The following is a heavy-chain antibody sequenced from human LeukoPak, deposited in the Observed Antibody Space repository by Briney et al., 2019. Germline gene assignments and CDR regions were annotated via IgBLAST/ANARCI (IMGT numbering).Heavy chain of an antibody. J-gene: IGHJ4*02. D-gene: IGHD2-2*01. Sequence: SVKVSCKASGGTFSSYAISWVGQAPGQGLEGMGGIIPIFGTANYAQKFQGRVTITADESTSTAYMELSSLRSEDTAVYYCARGGVPAAILFDYWGQGTLVTVSS. CDR3: ARGGVPAAILFDY. V-gene: IGHV1-69*13. CDR2: IIPIFGTA. CDR1: GGTFSSYA.